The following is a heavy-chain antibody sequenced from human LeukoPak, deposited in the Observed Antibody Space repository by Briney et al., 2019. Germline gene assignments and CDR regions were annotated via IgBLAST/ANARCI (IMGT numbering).Heavy chain of an antibody. V-gene: IGHV1-2*04. CDR2: INPNSGGT. J-gene: IGHJ6*02. CDR1: GYTFTGYY. Sequence: GASVKVSCKASGYTFTGYYMHWVRQAPGQGLEWMGWINPNSGGTNYAQKFQGWVTMTRDTSISTAYMELSRLRSDDAAVYYCARDQARAAAGTYYYYYGMDVWGQGTTVTVSS. CDR3: ARDQARAAAGTYYYYYGMDV. D-gene: IGHD6-13*01.